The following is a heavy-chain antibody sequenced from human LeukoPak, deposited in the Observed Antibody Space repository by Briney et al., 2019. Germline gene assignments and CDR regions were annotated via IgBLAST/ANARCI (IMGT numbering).Heavy chain of an antibody. CDR1: EFTIDDYA. D-gene: IGHD5-24*01. V-gene: IGHV3-9*03. CDR3: AKGFSRDVYSYFDY. J-gene: IGHJ4*02. Sequence: GGSLRLSCAASEFTIDDYAMHWVRQAPGKGLEWVSSISWNSGSIDYADSVKGRFTISRDNAKNSLYLQMNSLRTEDMALYHCAKGFSRDVYSYFDYWGQGTLVTVSS. CDR2: ISWNSGSI.